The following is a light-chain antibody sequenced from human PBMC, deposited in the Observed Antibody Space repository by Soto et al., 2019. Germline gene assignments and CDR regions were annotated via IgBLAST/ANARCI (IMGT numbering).Light chain of an antibody. CDR1: QSVSSQ. CDR2: DAS. J-gene: IGKJ5*01. V-gene: IGKV3-11*01. CDR3: QQRSNWPIT. Sequence: ESVWTESPATLSLSPGARATLSCRASQSVSSQLAWYQQKPGQAPRLLIYDASNRATGIPARFSGSGSGTDFTLTISSLEPEDFAVYYCQQRSNWPITFGQGTRLEIK.